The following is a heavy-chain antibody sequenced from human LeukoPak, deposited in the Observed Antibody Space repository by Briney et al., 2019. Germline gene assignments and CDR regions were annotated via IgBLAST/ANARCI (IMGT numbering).Heavy chain of an antibody. J-gene: IGHJ4*02. CDR2: ISGSGGST. D-gene: IGHD2-2*02. V-gene: IGHV3-23*01. CDR1: GFTFSSYA. CDR3: ATTGVVPAAIRRGYSYGFGY. Sequence: GGSLRLSCADSGFTFSSYAMSWVRQAPGKGREWVSAISGSGGSTYYADSVKGRFTISRDNTKNTLYLQMNSLRAEDTAVYYCATTGVVPAAIRRGYSYGFGYWGQGTLVTVSS.